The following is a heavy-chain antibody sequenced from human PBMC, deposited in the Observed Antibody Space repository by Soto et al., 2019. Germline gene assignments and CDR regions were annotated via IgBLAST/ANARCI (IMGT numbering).Heavy chain of an antibody. Sequence: SETLSLTCAVSGGSISSSNWWSFVRQPPGKGLEWIGEIYHSGSTNYNPSLKSRVTISVDKSKNQFSLKLSSVTAADTAVYYCARGRYDFWSGYHDYWGQGTLVTVSS. D-gene: IGHD3-3*01. CDR2: IYHSGST. CDR1: GGSISSSNW. V-gene: IGHV4-4*02. J-gene: IGHJ4*02. CDR3: ARGRYDFWSGYHDY.